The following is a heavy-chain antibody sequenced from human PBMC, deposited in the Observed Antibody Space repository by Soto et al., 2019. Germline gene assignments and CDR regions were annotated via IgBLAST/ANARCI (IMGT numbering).Heavy chain of an antibody. CDR1: DYTFTTYG. J-gene: IGHJ3*02. Sequence: GASVKVSCKASDYTFTTYGIHWVRQAPGQGLEWMGWISAQSGNTNFAQRLQGRVSMITDTSSSTAYMELRSLRSDDTAVYYCAASAYRTATDSGAFDMWGQGTMVTVSS. V-gene: IGHV1-18*01. CDR2: ISAQSGNT. CDR3: AASAYRTATDSGAFDM. D-gene: IGHD1-26*01.